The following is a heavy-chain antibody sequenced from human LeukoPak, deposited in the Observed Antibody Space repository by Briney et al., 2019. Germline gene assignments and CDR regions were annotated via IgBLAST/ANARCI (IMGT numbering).Heavy chain of an antibody. J-gene: IGHJ4*02. CDR1: GFTFSNYW. Sequence: GGSLRLSCAASGFTFSNYWMHWVRQAPGKGLVWVSRINNDGGRINYADSVKGRITISRDNAKNTLYLQMNSLRAEDTAVYYCARGGSGWYGLDHWGQGTLVTVSS. CDR3: ARGGSGWYGLDH. D-gene: IGHD6-19*01. V-gene: IGHV3-74*01. CDR2: INNDGGRI.